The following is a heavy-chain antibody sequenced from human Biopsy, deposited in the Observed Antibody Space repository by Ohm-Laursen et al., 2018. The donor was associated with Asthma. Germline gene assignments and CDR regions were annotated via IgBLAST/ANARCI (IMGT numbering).Heavy chain of an antibody. CDR2: IYYSGTT. V-gene: IGHV4-39*01. CDR3: VRGSSSWHHGPFHYYYGLDV. D-gene: IGHD6-13*01. J-gene: IGHJ6*02. CDR1: SGSGGYMRSGNYY. Sequence: SETLSLTCSLSSGSGGYMRSGNYYWGWIRQPPGKGLEWLGRIYYSGTTYYNPSLESRATVSADTSKKQFSRKLTPVTAADTAVYYCVRGSSSWHHGPFHYYYGLDVWGQGTTATVSS.